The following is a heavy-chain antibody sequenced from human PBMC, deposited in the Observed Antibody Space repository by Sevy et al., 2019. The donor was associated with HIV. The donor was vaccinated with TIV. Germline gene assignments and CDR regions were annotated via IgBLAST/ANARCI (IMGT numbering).Heavy chain of an antibody. D-gene: IGHD2-15*01. CDR2: IKQDGSEA. V-gene: IGHV3-7*03. J-gene: IGHJ5*02. CDR3: VRDKEVVASILDA. Sequence: GGSLRLSCVASGFNFRNFWMSWVRQAPGKGLECVADIKQDGSEAYYVHSVKGRFTISRDNAKNSLYMKMNSLRDEDTAMYFFVRDKEVVASILDAWGQGTPVTVSS. CDR1: GFNFRNFW.